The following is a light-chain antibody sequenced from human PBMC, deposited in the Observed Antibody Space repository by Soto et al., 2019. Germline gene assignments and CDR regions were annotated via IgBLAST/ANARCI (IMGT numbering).Light chain of an antibody. V-gene: IGLV2-14*03. CDR3: SSYSSTNILSYV. Sequence: QSALTQPASVSGAPGQSITISCTGTSNDVGGYKYVSWYQQRPGTAPKLIMFEVNNRPSGVSDRFSGSRSANTASLTISGLQAQDEADYDCSSYSSTNILSYVFGTGTKVTVL. CDR1: SNDVGGYKY. CDR2: EVN. J-gene: IGLJ1*01.